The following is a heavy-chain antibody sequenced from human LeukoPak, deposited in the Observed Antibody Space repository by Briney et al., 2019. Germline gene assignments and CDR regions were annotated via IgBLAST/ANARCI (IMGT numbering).Heavy chain of an antibody. Sequence: GGSLRLSCAASGFTFSRHWVYWVRQAPGKGLEWVANIKQDGSAKPYVDSVKGRFTISRDNAKNSLFLQMNSLRAEDTAVYYCARDNGWSADFWGQGTLVTVSS. D-gene: IGHD2-15*01. J-gene: IGHJ4*02. CDR2: IKQDGSAK. CDR1: GFTFSRHW. V-gene: IGHV3-7*03. CDR3: ARDNGWSADF.